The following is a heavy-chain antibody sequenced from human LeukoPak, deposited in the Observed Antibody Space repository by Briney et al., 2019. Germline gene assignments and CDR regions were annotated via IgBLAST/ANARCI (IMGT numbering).Heavy chain of an antibody. CDR3: ARGGQQLDFDY. CDR2: INTDGSST. V-gene: IGHV3-74*01. CDR1: GFTFNNYW. D-gene: IGHD6-13*01. Sequence: GGSLRLSCAASGFTFNNYWMHWVRQAPGKGLVWVSRINTDGSSTTYADSVKGRFTISRDNAKNTLYLQMNSLRAEDTAVYYCARGGQQLDFDYWGQGTLVTVSS. J-gene: IGHJ4*02.